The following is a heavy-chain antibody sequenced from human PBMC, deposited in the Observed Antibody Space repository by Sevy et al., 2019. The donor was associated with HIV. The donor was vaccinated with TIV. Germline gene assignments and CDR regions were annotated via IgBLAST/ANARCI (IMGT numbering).Heavy chain of an antibody. CDR3: AKATGSSGYHSDFDY. V-gene: IGHV3-23*01. CDR1: GFTFSSYA. Sequence: GGSLRLSCAASGFTFSSYAVSWVRQAPGKGLEWVSAISGSGGSTYYADSVKGRFTISRDNSKNTLYLQMNSLRAEDTAVYYCAKATGSSGYHSDFDYWGQGTLVTVSS. CDR2: ISGSGGST. J-gene: IGHJ4*02. D-gene: IGHD3-22*01.